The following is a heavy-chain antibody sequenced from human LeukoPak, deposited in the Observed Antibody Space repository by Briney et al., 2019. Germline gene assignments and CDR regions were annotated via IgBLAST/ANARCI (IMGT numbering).Heavy chain of an antibody. CDR3: ARDSDRCRGCAFDI. Sequence: PGGSLRLSCAASGFSFNFFWMSWVRQAPGKGLEWVANIKEDGTEKHYVASVKGRFTISRDNGKELLYLEMNSLRGEDTAVYYCARDSDRCRGCAFDIWGQGTMVTVSS. CDR1: GFSFNFFW. V-gene: IGHV3-7*01. D-gene: IGHD1-26*01. J-gene: IGHJ3*02. CDR2: IKEDGTEK.